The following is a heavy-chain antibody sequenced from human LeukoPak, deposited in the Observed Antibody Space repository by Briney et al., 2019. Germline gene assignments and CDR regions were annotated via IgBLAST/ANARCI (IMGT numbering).Heavy chain of an antibody. J-gene: IGHJ3*02. V-gene: IGHV4-38-2*02. CDR2: IYHSGST. CDR3: ASPTGTVGAYSAFGI. D-gene: IGHD1-26*01. CDR1: GYSISSGYY. Sequence: SETLSLTCTVSGYSISSGYYWGWIRQPPGKGLEWIWSIYHSGSTYYNPSLKSRVTISVDTSKNQFSLKLSSVTAADTAVYFCASPTGTVGAYSAFGIWGKGTMVTVSS.